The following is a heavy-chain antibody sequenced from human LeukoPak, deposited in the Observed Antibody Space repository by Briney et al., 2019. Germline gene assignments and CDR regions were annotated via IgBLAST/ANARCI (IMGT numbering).Heavy chain of an antibody. CDR2: IYHSGST. CDR3: ARARWFGELYFDY. V-gene: IGHV4-30-2*01. J-gene: IGHJ4*02. Sequence: PSQTLSLTCAVSGGSISSGGYSWSWIRQPPGKGLEWIGYIYHSGSTYYNPSLKSRATISVDRSKNQFSLKLSSVTAADTAVYYCARARWFGELYFDYWGQGTLVTVSS. CDR1: GGSISSGGYS. D-gene: IGHD3-10*01.